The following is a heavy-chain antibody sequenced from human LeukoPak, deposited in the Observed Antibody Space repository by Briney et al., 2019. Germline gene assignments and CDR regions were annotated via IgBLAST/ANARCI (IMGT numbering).Heavy chain of an antibody. J-gene: IGHJ4*02. CDR1: GYTFTSYG. CDR3: ARGPAYCGGDCYFDY. CDR2: ITAYNGNT. D-gene: IGHD2-21*02. Sequence: ASVKVSCKASGYTFTSYGISWVRQAPGQGLEWMGWITAYNGNTDYAQKLQGRVTMTTATPTNTAYMELRSLRSDNTAVYYCARGPAYCGGDCYFDYWGQGTLVTVSS. V-gene: IGHV1-18*01.